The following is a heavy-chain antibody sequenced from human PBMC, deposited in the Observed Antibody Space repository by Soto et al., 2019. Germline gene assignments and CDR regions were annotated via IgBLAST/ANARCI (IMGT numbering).Heavy chain of an antibody. CDR2: INQDESAS. V-gene: IGHV3-7*01. Sequence: EMQLVESGGGSVQPGESLRLSCAASGFSFKTFWMSWVRQAPGKGLEWVANINQDESASHYVDSVKGRFTISRDNAKRSGSLQMTDWGVEDTAVYYCLSAKIVGRPGGGQGTMVTVSS. CDR3: LSAKIVGRPG. CDR1: GFSFKTFW. D-gene: IGHD6-6*01. J-gene: IGHJ3*01.